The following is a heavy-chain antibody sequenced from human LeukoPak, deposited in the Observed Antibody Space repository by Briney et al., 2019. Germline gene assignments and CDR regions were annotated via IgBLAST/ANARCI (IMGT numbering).Heavy chain of an antibody. J-gene: IGHJ4*02. CDR1: GGSISSYY. Sequence: PSETLSLTCTVSGGSISSYYWSWIRQPAGKGLEWIGRIYTSGSTNYNPSLKSRVTISVDTSKNQFSLKLSSVTAADTALYYCARVRRYSYGYTAYYFDYWGQGTLVTVSS. V-gene: IGHV4-4*07. CDR3: ARVRRYSYGYTAYYFDY. D-gene: IGHD5-18*01. CDR2: IYTSGST.